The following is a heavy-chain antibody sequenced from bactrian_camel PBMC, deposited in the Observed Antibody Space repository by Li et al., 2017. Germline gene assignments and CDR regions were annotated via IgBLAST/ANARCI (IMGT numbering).Heavy chain of an antibody. CDR3: VRDLYGGSWYDVGY. CDR2: INTGGGTT. J-gene: IGHJ4*01. Sequence: VQLVESGGGLVQPGGSLTLSCAASGYTFSSMDMTWVRQAPGKGLEWVSAINTGGGTTYYADSARGRFTISRDNAKNTVYLQMNSLKPEDTAVYYCVRDLYGGSWYDVGYWGQGTQVTVS. D-gene: IGHD6*01. CDR1: GYTFSSMD. V-gene: IGHV3S40*01.